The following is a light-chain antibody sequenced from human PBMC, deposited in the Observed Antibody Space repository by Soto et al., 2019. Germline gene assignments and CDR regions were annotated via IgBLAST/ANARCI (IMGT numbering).Light chain of an antibody. CDR3: QQRSNWPGT. J-gene: IGKJ1*01. Sequence: EIVLTQSPATLSLSPGERATLSCRASQSVSSYLAWYQQKPGQAPRLLIYDASNRATGIPARFSGSGSGTDVTLPISSLEPEDFAVYYCQQRSNWPGTFGQGTKVEIK. V-gene: IGKV3-11*01. CDR2: DAS. CDR1: QSVSSY.